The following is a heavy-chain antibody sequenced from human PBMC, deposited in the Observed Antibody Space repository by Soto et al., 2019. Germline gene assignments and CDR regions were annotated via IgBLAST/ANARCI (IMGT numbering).Heavy chain of an antibody. CDR2: ISGSGGST. V-gene: IGHV3-23*01. CDR3: AKDRYDFWSGYYLFDY. CDR1: GFTFSSYA. Sequence: EVQLLESGGGLVQPGGSLRLSCAASGFTFSSYAMSWVRQAPGKGLEWVSAISGSGGSTYYADSVKGRFTISRDNSKNTLYLQMNSLRAEDTAVYYCAKDRYDFWSGYYLFDYWGQGTLVTVSS. J-gene: IGHJ4*02. D-gene: IGHD3-3*01.